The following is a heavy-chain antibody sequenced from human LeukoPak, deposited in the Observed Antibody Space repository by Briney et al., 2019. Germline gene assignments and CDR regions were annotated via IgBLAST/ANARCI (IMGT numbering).Heavy chain of an antibody. D-gene: IGHD4-17*01. CDR2: MNPNSGNT. CDR1: GYTFTSYD. V-gene: IGHV1-8*01. CDR3: ARGFLDYGDYFWGDF. Sequence: ASVKVSCKASGYTFTSYDINWVRQATGQGLEWMGWMNPNSGNTGYAQKFQGKVTMTRNTSISTAYMELSSLRSEDTAVYYCARGFLDYGDYFWGDFWGQGTLVTVSS. J-gene: IGHJ4*02.